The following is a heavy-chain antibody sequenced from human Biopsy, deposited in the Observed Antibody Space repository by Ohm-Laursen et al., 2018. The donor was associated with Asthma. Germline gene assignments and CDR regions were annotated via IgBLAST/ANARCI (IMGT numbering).Heavy chain of an antibody. J-gene: IGHJ4*02. V-gene: IGHV3-23*01. CDR3: ARDRGIAAAGTEFDY. CDR1: GFTFSNYA. D-gene: IGHD6-13*01. Sequence: SLRLSCAASGFTFSNYAMSWVRQAPGKGLEWVSSITGSGGFTYYADSVKGRFTISRDKSENTLYLQMNSLRAEDTAVYYCARDRGIAAAGTEFDYWGQGTLVTVSS. CDR2: ITGSGGFT.